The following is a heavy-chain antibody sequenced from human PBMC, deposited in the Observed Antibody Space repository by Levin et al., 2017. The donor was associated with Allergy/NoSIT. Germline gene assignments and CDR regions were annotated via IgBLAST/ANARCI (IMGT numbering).Heavy chain of an antibody. CDR3: ASSSSWYYFDY. V-gene: IGHV4-34*01. Sequence: SQTLSLTCAVYGGSFSGYYWSWIRQPPGKGLEWIGEINHSGSTNYNPSLKSRVTISVDTSKNQFSLKLSSVTAADTAVYYCASSSSWYYFDYWGQGTLVTVSS. D-gene: IGHD6-13*01. CDR2: INHSGST. CDR1: GGSFSGYY. J-gene: IGHJ4*02.